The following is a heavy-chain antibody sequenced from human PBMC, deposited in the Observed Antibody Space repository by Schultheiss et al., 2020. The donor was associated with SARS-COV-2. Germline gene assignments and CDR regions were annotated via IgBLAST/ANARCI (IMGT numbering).Heavy chain of an antibody. J-gene: IGHJ6*02. CDR1: GFTFSNYA. Sequence: GSLRLSCAASGFTFSNYAMSWVRQAPGKGLEWVSTISGSHGNTYYAESVKGRFTISRDYTMNSLHLQMNSLRAEDTAVYYCASSVLLDPPFDYYGMDVWGQGTTVTVSS. CDR2: ISGSHGNT. V-gene: IGHV3-23*01. CDR3: ASSVLLDPPFDYYGMDV. D-gene: IGHD3-10*01.